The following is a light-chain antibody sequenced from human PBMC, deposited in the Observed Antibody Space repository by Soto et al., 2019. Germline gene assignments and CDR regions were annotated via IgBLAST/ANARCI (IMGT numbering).Light chain of an antibody. CDR2: LNSDGSH. CDR3: QTWDTGIRV. CDR1: SGHSNYV. V-gene: IGLV4-69*01. Sequence: QLVLTQSPSASASLGASVKLTCTLSSGHSNYVIAWHQQQPEKGPRYLMKLNSDGSHSKGDGIPDRFSGSSSGAERYLTISSLQSADEADYYCQTWDTGIRVFGGGTQLTVL. J-gene: IGLJ7*01.